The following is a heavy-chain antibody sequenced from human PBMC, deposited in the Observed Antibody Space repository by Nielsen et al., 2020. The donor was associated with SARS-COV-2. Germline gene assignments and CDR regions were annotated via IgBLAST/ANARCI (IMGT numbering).Heavy chain of an antibody. CDR2: IYYSGST. V-gene: IGHV4-59*12. J-gene: IGHJ5*02. D-gene: IGHD6-13*01. CDR3: ARDPRSMYSSSWYLRGWFDP. CDR1: GGSISSYY. Sequence: SETLSLTCTVSGGSISSYYWSWIRRPPGKGLEWIGYIYYSGSTNYNPSLKSRVTISVDTSKNQFSLKLSSVTAADTAVYYCARDPRSMYSSSWYLRGWFDPWGQGTLVTVSS.